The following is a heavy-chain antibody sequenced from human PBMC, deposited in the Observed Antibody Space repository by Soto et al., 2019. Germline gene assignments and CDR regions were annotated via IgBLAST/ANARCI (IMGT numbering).Heavy chain of an antibody. V-gene: IGHV3-33*01. J-gene: IGHJ5*02. CDR3: ARAHTMMMLDRFDP. CDR1: GFKFRNYA. CDR2: IWFDGSKK. Sequence: GGSLRLCCAASGFKFRNYAIHWVRQAPGQGLEWLAVIWFDGSKKYYADSVKGRFTISRDNSKNTVYLEMNSLTADYSGVFYCARAHTMMMLDRFDPWGHGTLVTVSS. D-gene: IGHD3-22*01.